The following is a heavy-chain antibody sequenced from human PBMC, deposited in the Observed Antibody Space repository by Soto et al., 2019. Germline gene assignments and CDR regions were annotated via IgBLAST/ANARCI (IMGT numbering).Heavy chain of an antibody. V-gene: IGHV3-9*01. J-gene: IGHJ4*02. D-gene: IGHD5-12*01. CDR3: AKDMGYDLIPLGYFDY. Sequence: EVQLVESGGGLVQPGRSLRLSCAASGFTFDDYAMHWVRQAPGKGLEWVSGISWNSGSIGYADSVKGRFTISRDNAKNSLYLQMNSLRSEDTALYYCAKDMGYDLIPLGYFDYWGQGTLVTVSS. CDR2: ISWNSGSI. CDR1: GFTFDDYA.